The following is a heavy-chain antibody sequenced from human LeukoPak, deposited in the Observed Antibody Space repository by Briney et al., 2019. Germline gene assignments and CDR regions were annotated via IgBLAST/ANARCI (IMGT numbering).Heavy chain of an antibody. D-gene: IGHD1-7*01. CDR1: GCSISSYY. Sequence: SETLSLTCTVSGCSISSYYWSWIRQPPGKGLEWMGYIYYSGSTNYNPSLKSRVTISVDTSKNQFSLKLSSVTAADTAVYYCARAGIPGTTLDYWGQGTLVTVSS. V-gene: IGHV4-59*01. J-gene: IGHJ4*02. CDR2: IYYSGST. CDR3: ARAGIPGTTLDY.